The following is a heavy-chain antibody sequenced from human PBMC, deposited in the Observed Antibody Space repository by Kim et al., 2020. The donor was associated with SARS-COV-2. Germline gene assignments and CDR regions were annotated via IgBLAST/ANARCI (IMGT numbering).Heavy chain of an antibody. Sequence: GGSLRLSCAASGFTFTNYAMHWVRQAPGKGLEWVAVISHDGSKEYYADSVKGRFTISRDNSRNTLSLQMNSLRGEDTAVYSCVKDRDYCIGGICYNGMLDHWGQGTLVTVSS. CDR1: GFTFTNYA. D-gene: IGHD2-15*01. J-gene: IGHJ4*02. CDR3: VKDRDYCIGGICYNGMLDH. V-gene: IGHV3-30*18. CDR2: ISHDGSKE.